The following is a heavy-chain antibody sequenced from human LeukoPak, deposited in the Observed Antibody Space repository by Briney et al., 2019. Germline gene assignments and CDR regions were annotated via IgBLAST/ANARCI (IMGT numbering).Heavy chain of an antibody. V-gene: IGHV4-61*02. CDR1: GGSISSGSYY. D-gene: IGHD4-23*01. Sequence: SETLSLTCTVSGGSISSGSYYWSWIRQPAGKGLEWIGRIYTSGSTNYNPSLKSRVTISVDTSKNQFSLKLSSVTAADTAVYYCARAPTTVEIYFDYWGQGTLVTVSS. CDR2: IYTSGST. J-gene: IGHJ4*02. CDR3: ARAPTTVEIYFDY.